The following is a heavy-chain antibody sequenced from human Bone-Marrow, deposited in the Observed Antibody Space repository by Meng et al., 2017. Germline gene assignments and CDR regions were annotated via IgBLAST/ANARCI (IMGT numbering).Heavy chain of an antibody. CDR2: ISYDGSNK. D-gene: IGHD6-13*01. V-gene: IGHV3-30*04. CDR1: GFTFSSYA. J-gene: IGHJ4*02. CDR3: ARASSSWYPYYFDY. Sequence: CAASGFTFSSYAMHWVRQAPGKGLEWVAVISYDGSNKYYADSVKGRFTISRDNSKNTLYLQMNSLRAEDTAVYYCARASSSWYPYYFDYWGQGTLVTVSS.